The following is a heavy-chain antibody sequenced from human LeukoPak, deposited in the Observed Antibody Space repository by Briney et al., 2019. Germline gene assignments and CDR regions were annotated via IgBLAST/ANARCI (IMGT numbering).Heavy chain of an antibody. V-gene: IGHV3-48*01. CDR3: ARDRITIFGVVIMDAFDI. CDR2: ISSSSSTI. CDR1: GFTFSSYS. D-gene: IGHD3-3*01. J-gene: IGHJ3*02. Sequence: PGGSLRLSCAASGFTFSSYSMNWVRQAPGKGLEWVSYISSSSSTIYYADSVKGRFTISRDNAKNSLYLQMNSLRAEDTAVYYCARDRITIFGVVIMDAFDIWGQGTMVTVSS.